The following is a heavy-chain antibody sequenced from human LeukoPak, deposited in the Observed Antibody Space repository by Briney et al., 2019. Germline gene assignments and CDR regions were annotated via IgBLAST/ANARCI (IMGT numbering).Heavy chain of an antibody. CDR1: GFTFSYYT. CDR3: ARVLNYYDSSGYYFSY. V-gene: IGHV3-30-3*01. D-gene: IGHD3-22*01. Sequence: PGRSLRLSCAASGFTFSYYTMHWVRQAPGKGLEWVAVISYDGSNEYYADSVKGRFTISRDNSKNTLYLRMNSLRVEDTAVYYCARVLNYYDSSGYYFSYWGQGTLVTVSS. J-gene: IGHJ4*02. CDR2: ISYDGSNE.